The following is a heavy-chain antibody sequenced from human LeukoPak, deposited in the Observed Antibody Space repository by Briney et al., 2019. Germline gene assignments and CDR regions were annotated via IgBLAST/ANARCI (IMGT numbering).Heavy chain of an antibody. D-gene: IGHD4-17*01. CDR3: ARDATVTPPASFDI. CDR2: IYTSGST. J-gene: IGHJ3*02. Sequence: SETLSLTCTVSGGSISSYYRSWIRQPAGKGLEWIGRIYTSGSTNYNPSLKSRVTMSVDTSKNQFSLRLSSVTAADTAVYYCARDATVTPPASFDIWGQGTMVTVSS. V-gene: IGHV4-4*07. CDR1: GGSISSYY.